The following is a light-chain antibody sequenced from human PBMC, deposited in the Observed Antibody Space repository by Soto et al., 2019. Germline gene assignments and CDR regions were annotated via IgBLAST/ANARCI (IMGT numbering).Light chain of an antibody. J-gene: IGLJ1*01. CDR3: FSYTSSGTYG. V-gene: IGLV2-14*01. CDR1: SSDVGNYKY. Sequence: QSLLTQPASVSGSPGQSITISCTGTSSDVGNYKYVSWYQQHPGKAPKLMIYEVSNRPSGVSNRFSGSKSGNTASLTISGLQAEDETDYYCFSYTSSGTYGFGTGTKVTVL. CDR2: EVS.